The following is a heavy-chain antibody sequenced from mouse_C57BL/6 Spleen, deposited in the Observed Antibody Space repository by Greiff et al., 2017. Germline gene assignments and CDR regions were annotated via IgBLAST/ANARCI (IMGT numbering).Heavy chain of an antibody. CDR1: GYTFTSYW. V-gene: IGHV1-52*01. Sequence: QVQLQQPGAELVRPGSSVKLSCKASGYTFTSYWMHWVKQRPIQGLEWIGNIDPSDSETHYNQKFKDKATLTVDKSSSTAYMQLSSLTSEDSAVYYCAREGDMVTTGNYYAMDYWGQGTSVTVSS. CDR2: IDPSDSET. D-gene: IGHD2-2*01. J-gene: IGHJ4*01. CDR3: AREGDMVTTGNYYAMDY.